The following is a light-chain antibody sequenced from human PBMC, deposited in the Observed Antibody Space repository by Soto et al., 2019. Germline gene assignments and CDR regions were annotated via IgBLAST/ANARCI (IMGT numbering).Light chain of an antibody. CDR1: SSDVGSYNL. CDR2: DVS. CDR3: CSYAGTYTWV. V-gene: IGLV2-11*01. Sequence: QSALTQPASVSGSPGQSITISCTGTSSDVGSYNLVSWYQQHPGKAPKLMIYDVSKRPSGVPDRFSGSKSGNTASLTISGLQAEDEADYYYCSYAGTYTWVFGGGTKVTVL. J-gene: IGLJ3*02.